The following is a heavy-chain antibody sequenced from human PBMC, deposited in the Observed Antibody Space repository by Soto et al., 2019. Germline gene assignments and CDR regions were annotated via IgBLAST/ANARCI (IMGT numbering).Heavy chain of an antibody. J-gene: IGHJ4*02. CDR1: GGSISSYY. CDR3: ARSLGGQLVRPYYFDY. CDR2: IDYSGST. Sequence: SETLSLTCTVSGGSISSYYWSWTRQPPGKGLEWIGYIDYSGSTNYNPSLKSRVTISVDTSKNQFSLKLSSVTAADTAVYYCARSLGGQLVRPYYFDYWGQGTLVTVSS. D-gene: IGHD6-6*01. V-gene: IGHV4-59*01.